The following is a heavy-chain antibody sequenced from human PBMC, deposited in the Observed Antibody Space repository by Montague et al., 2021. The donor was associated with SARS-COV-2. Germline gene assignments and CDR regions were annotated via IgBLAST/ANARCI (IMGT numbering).Heavy chain of an antibody. CDR2: IYQSGSA. V-gene: IGHV4-30-2*06. Sequence: TLSLTCVVSGGSVSSGDYSWSWIRQSPGKGLEWIGYIYQSGSAHYNPSLKSRVTISIDTSNNQFSLNLRSVTAADTGLYYCATGTRVYGMDFWGQGTTVTVSS. J-gene: IGHJ6*02. CDR1: GGSVSSGDYS. CDR3: ATGTRVYGMDF. D-gene: IGHD3-10*01.